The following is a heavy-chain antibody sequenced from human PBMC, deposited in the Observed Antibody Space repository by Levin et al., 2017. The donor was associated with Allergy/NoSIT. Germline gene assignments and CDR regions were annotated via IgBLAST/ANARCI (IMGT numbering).Heavy chain of an antibody. CDR2: ISSSSSYI. CDR1: GFTFSSYS. V-gene: IGHV3-21*01. D-gene: IGHD6-25*01. Sequence: PGGSLRLSCAASGFTFSSYSMNWVRQAPGKGLEWVSSISSSSSYIYYADSVKGRFTISRDNAKNSLYLQMNSLRAEDTAVYYCAKNTGYSSDYGMDVWGQGTTVTVSS. CDR3: AKNTGYSSDYGMDV. J-gene: IGHJ6*02.